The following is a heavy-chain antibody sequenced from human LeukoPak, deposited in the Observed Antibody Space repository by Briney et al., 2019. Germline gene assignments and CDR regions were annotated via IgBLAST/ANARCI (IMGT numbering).Heavy chain of an antibody. J-gene: IGHJ4*02. CDR1: GGSISSYY. CDR3: ARHRGGSYSGFDY. Sequence: SETLSLTCTVSGGSISSYYWSWIRQPPGKGLEWIGYIYYSGSTNYNPSLKSRVTISVDTSKNQFPLKLSSVTAADTAVYYCARHRGGSYSGFDYWGQGTLVTVSS. CDR2: IYYSGST. V-gene: IGHV4-59*08. D-gene: IGHD1-26*01.